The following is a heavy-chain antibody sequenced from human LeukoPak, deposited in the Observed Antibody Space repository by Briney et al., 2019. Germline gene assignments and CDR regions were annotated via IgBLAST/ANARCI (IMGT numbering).Heavy chain of an antibody. D-gene: IGHD6-13*01. CDR3: ARAAADFSYYYGMDV. V-gene: IGHV5-51*01. CDR1: GYSLTSYW. CDR2: IYPGDSDT. J-gene: IGHJ6*02. Sequence: GESLKISCKGSGYSLTSYWIGWVRQMPGKGLEWMGIIYPGDSDTRYSPSFQGQVTISADKSISTAYLQWSSLKASDTAMYYCARAAADFSYYYGMDVWGQGTTVTVSS.